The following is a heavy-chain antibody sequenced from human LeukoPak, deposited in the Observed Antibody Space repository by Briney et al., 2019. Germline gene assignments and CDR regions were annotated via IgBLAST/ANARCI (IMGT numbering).Heavy chain of an antibody. CDR2: INTNTAKP. D-gene: IGHD1-7*01. V-gene: IGHV7-4-1*02. CDR3: ARSGADNWNYEFDY. J-gene: IGHJ4*02. CDR1: GYTFNTYA. Sequence: ASVKVSCKASGYTFNTYAMNWVRQAPGQGLEWMGWINTNTAKPTYVQGFRGRFEFSLDTSVSTAYLQISSLKTDDTAVYYCARSGADNWNYEFDYWGQGTLITVSS.